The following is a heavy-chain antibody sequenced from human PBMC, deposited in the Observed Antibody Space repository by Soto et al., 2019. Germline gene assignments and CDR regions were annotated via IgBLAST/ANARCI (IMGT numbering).Heavy chain of an antibody. CDR2: ISGSGGST. Sequence: PWGSLRLSCAASGFTFSSYAMSWVRRAPGKGLEWVSAISGSGGSTYYADSVKGRFTISRDNSKNTLYLQMNSLRAEDTAVYYCAKDRRYFDWLLSAFDIWGQGTMVTVSS. D-gene: IGHD3-9*01. CDR3: AKDRRYFDWLLSAFDI. J-gene: IGHJ3*02. CDR1: GFTFSSYA. V-gene: IGHV3-23*01.